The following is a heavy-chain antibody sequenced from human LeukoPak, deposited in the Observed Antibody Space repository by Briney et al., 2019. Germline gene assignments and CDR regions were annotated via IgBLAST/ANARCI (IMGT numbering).Heavy chain of an antibody. Sequence: SETLSLTCTVSGGSISSYYWSWIRRPPGKGLEWIGYIYYSGSANYNPSLKSRVTISVDTSKNQFSLKLSSVTAADTAVYYCARDKHGMDVWGQGTTVTVSS. V-gene: IGHV4-59*12. CDR3: ARDKHGMDV. CDR2: IYYSGSA. J-gene: IGHJ6*02. CDR1: GGSISSYY.